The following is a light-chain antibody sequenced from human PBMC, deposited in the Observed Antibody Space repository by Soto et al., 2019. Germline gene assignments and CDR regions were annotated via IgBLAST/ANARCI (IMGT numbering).Light chain of an antibody. CDR1: SEHSSYA. CDR3: QTWGASTVV. CDR2: VNRDGSH. J-gene: IGLJ2*01. V-gene: IGLV4-69*01. Sequence: QPVLTQSPSASASLGASVRLTCTLSSEHSSYAIAWHQQQPGKGPRHLMKVNRDGSHKKGGEIPDRFSGSRSGADPYLTISGLQSEDEADYYCQTWGASTVVFGGGTKLTVL.